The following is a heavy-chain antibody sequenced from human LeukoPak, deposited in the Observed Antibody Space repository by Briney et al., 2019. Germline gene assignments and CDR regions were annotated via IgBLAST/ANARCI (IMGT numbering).Heavy chain of an antibody. V-gene: IGHV4-61*02. J-gene: IGHJ4*02. Sequence: SETLSLTCTVSGGSISSGSYYWSWIRQPAGKGLEWIGRIYTSGSTNYNPSLKSRVTISVDTSKNQFSLKLSSVTAADTAVYYCARGVASSSDFDYWGQGTLATVSS. CDR1: GGSISSGSYY. CDR3: ARGVASSSDFDY. D-gene: IGHD6-6*01. CDR2: IYTSGST.